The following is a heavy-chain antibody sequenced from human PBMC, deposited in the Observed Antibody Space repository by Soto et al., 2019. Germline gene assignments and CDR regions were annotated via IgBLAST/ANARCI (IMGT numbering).Heavy chain of an antibody. CDR3: ARDGTNTAMVSDNWFDP. V-gene: IGHV1-69*05. CDR2: IIPIFGTA. D-gene: IGHD5-18*01. J-gene: IGHJ5*02. Sequence: ASVKVSCKASGGTFSSYAISWVRQAPGQGLEWMGGIIPIFGTANYAQKFQGRVTMTTDTSTSTAYMELRSLRSDDTAVYYCARDGTNTAMVSDNWFDPWGQGTLVTVSS. CDR1: GGTFSSYA.